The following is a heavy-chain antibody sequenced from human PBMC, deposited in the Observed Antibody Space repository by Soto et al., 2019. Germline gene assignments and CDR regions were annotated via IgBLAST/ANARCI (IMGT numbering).Heavy chain of an antibody. V-gene: IGHV3-21*01. CDR2: ISSRSSYI. CDR3: ATAPSGSGYYYDAFDI. J-gene: IGHJ3*02. Sequence: GGSLRLSCAASGFTFSSYSMNWVRQAPGKGLEWVSSISSRSSYIYYADSVKGLFTISRDNAKNSLYLQMNSLRAEDTALYYGATAPSGSGYYYDAFDIWGQGTMVTVSS. CDR1: GFTFSSYS. D-gene: IGHD3-22*01.